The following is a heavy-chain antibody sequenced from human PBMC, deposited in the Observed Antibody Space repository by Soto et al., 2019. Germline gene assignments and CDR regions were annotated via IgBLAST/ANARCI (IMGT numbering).Heavy chain of an antibody. J-gene: IGHJ4*01. CDR3: ARDPSPYTSGWYGIDF. D-gene: IGHD6-19*01. CDR1: GFMFSAYA. V-gene: IGHV3-30*04. CDR2: ISYDGTNK. Sequence: GGSLRLSCAASGFMFSAYAMLWVRQAPGKGLEWVAAISYDGTNKYYADSIKGRFTISRDNSANTLFLQVNSLRREDTAMYYCARDPSPYTSGWYGIDFWGQGTLVTVSP.